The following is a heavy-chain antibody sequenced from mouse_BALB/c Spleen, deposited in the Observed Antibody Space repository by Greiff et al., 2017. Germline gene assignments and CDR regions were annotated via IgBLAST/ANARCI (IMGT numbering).Heavy chain of an antibody. CDR1: GYAFTNYL. V-gene: IGHV1-54*01. CDR2: INPGSGGT. CDR3: AIHDGYYGDFDY. Sequence: QVQLQQSGAELVRPGTSVKVSCKASGYAFTNYLIEWVKQRPGQGLEWIGVINPGSGGTNYNEKFKGKATLTADKSSSTAYMQLSSLTSDDSAVYFCAIHDGYYGDFDYWGQGTTLTVSS. J-gene: IGHJ2*01. D-gene: IGHD2-3*01.